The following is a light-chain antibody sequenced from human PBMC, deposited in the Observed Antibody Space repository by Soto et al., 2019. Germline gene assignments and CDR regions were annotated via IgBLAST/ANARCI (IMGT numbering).Light chain of an antibody. CDR3: QTWGTGILV. CDR1: SGHSSYA. J-gene: IGLJ3*02. V-gene: IGLV4-69*01. Sequence: QLVLTQSPSASASLGASVKLTCALSSGHSSYAIAWHQQQPEKGPRALMKLNSDGSHTRGYGIPDRFSGSSSGAERYLTISSLQSEDEADYYCQTWGTGILVFGGGTQLTVL. CDR2: LNSDGSH.